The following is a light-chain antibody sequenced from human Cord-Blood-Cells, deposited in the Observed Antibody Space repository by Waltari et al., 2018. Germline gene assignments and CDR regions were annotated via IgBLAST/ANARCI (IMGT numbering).Light chain of an antibody. CDR1: SSDVGSYNP. CDR2: EGS. Sequence: QSALPQPASVPGSPGQSITISCTGTSSDVGSYNPFSWYQQHPGKAPKLMIYEGSKRPSGVSNRFSGSKSGNTASLTISGLQAEDEADYYCCSYAGSSTVVFGGGTKLTVL. V-gene: IGLV2-23*01. CDR3: CSYAGSSTVV. J-gene: IGLJ2*01.